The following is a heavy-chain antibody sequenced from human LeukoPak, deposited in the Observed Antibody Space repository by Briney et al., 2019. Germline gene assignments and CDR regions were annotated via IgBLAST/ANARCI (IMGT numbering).Heavy chain of an antibody. CDR2: ISSSSSAI. J-gene: IGHJ4*02. D-gene: IGHD7-27*01. CDR3: GTGDPRFDY. Sequence: TEGSLRLSCAASGFSFSTYSMNWVRQAPGKGLEWVSYISSSSSAIYYTDSVKGRFTISRDDAKNSVYLQMNSLRTEDTAVYYCGTGDPRFDYWGQGTLVTVSS. CDR1: GFSFSTYS. V-gene: IGHV3-48*01.